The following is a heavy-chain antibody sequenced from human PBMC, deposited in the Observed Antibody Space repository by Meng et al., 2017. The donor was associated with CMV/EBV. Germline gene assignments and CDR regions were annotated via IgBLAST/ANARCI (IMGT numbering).Heavy chain of an antibody. Sequence: GSLRLSCAVYGGSFSGYYWSWIRQPPGKGLEWIGEINHSGSTNYNPSLKSRVTISVDTSKNQFSLKLSSVTAADTAVYYCARELRFLESTGWYYYGMDVWGRGTTVTVSS. CDR1: GGSFSGYY. J-gene: IGHJ6*02. V-gene: IGHV4-34*01. CDR3: ARELRFLESTGWYYYGMDV. CDR2: INHSGST. D-gene: IGHD3-3*01.